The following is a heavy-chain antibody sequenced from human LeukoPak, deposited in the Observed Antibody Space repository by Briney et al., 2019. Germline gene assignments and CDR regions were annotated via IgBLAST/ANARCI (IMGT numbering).Heavy chain of an antibody. Sequence: SETLSLTCAVSGGSISSYYWSWIRQPPGKGLEWIGYIYTSGTTNYNPSLQSRVTMSADTSKSQFSLKLISVTAADTDLYYCAGSVPAPKEFAYWGQGILVTVSS. CDR3: AGSVPAPKEFAY. V-gene: IGHV4-4*09. J-gene: IGHJ4*02. CDR1: GGSISSYY. CDR2: IYTSGTT. D-gene: IGHD1-1*01.